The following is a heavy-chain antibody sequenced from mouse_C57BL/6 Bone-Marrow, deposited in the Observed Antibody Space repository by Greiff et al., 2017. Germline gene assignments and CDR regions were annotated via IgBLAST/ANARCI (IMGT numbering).Heavy chain of an antibody. CDR2: ITPSSGYT. Sequence: VQLQQSGAELAKPGASVKLSCKASGYTFTSYWMHWVKQRPGQGLEWIGYITPSSGYTKYNQKFKDKATLTADKSSSTAYMQLSSRTYEEAAAYYCGGGSSGYVDWGQGTLVTVSA. V-gene: IGHV1-7*01. CDR1: GYTFTSYW. J-gene: IGHJ3*01. D-gene: IGHD3-2*02. CDR3: GGGSSGYVD.